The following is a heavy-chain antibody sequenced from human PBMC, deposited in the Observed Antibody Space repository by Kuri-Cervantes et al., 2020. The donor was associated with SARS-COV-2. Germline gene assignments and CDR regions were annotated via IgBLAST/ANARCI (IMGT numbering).Heavy chain of an antibody. D-gene: IGHD3-16*01. CDR3: APRGEGSGFDY. J-gene: IGHJ4*02. Sequence: GESLKISCAASGFTFSSYEMNWVRQAPGKGLEWVSYISSSGSTIYYADSVKGRFTISRGNAKNSLYLQMNSLRAEDTAVYYCAPRGEGSGFDYWGQGTLVTVSS. V-gene: IGHV3-48*03. CDR1: GFTFSSYE. CDR2: ISSSGSTI.